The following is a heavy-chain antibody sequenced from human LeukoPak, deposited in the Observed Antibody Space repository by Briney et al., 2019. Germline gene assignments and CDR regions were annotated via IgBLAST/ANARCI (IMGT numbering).Heavy chain of an antibody. Sequence: ASVKVSCEASGYTFTGYYMHWVRQAPGQGLEWMGWINPNSGGTNYAQKFQGRVTMTRDTSISTAYMELSRLRSDDTAVYYCARPRYCTNGVCYPIFDYWGQGTLVTVSS. CDR3: ARPRYCTNGVCYPIFDY. V-gene: IGHV1-2*02. J-gene: IGHJ4*02. CDR2: INPNSGGT. CDR1: GYTFTGYY. D-gene: IGHD2-8*01.